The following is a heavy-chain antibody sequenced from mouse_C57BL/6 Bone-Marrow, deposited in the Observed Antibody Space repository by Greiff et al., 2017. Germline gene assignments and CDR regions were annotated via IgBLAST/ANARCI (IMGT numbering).Heavy chain of an antibody. V-gene: IGHV1-64*01. D-gene: IGHD1-1*01. CDR2: IYPTSGST. Sequence: QVQLQQPGAELVKPGASVKLSCKASGYTFTSYWMHWVKQRPGQGLEWIGMIYPTSGSTNYNEKFKSKATLTVDNSSSTAYMQRSSLSSDDAAVYYATKRYYGSSLDYWGQGTTLTVSS. CDR1: GYTFTSYW. CDR3: TKRYYGSSLDY. J-gene: IGHJ2*01.